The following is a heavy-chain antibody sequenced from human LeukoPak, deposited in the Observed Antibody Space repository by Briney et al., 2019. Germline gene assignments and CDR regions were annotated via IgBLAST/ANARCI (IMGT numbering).Heavy chain of an antibody. Sequence: SVKVSCKASGGTFSSYAISWVRQAPGQGLEWMGGIIPIFGTANYAQKFQGRVTITTDESTCTAYMELSSLRSEDTAAYYCARELGDGYNPYYYYYMDVWGKGTTVTVSS. V-gene: IGHV1-69*05. J-gene: IGHJ6*03. D-gene: IGHD5-24*01. CDR3: ARELGDGYNPYYYYYMDV. CDR2: IIPIFGTA. CDR1: GGTFSSYA.